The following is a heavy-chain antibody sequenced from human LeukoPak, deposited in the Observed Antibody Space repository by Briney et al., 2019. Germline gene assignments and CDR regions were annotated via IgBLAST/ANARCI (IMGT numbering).Heavy chain of an antibody. Sequence: GGSLRLSCAASGFTFSSYSMNWVRQAPGKGLEWVSSISSSSSYIYYADSVKGRFTISRDNAKNSLYLQMNSLRAEDTAVYYCARDRDSDGWGATAFDYWGQGTLVTVSS. CDR2: ISSSSSYI. CDR1: GFTFSSYS. J-gene: IGHJ4*02. CDR3: ARDRDSDGWGATAFDY. D-gene: IGHD6-19*01. V-gene: IGHV3-21*01.